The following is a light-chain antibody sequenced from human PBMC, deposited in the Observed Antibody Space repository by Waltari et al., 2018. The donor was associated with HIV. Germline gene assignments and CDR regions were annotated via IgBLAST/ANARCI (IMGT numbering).Light chain of an antibody. CDR3: SSYTTTGTLV. Sequence: ALTQPASVSGSPGQSITIFCIGTSSDISAYNSVAWYQTHPGKAPKLIVYGVSNRPSDVSARFSGSKSGNTASLTISGLQDDDESDYYCSSYTTTGTLVFGSGTKVTVL. CDR2: GVS. CDR1: SSDISAYNS. J-gene: IGLJ1*01. V-gene: IGLV2-14*03.